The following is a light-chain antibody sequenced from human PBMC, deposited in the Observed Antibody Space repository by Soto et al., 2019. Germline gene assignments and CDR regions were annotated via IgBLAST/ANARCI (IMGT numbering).Light chain of an antibody. CDR2: DVT. J-gene: IGLJ2*01. CDR3: KSYTTSSTLV. V-gene: IGLV2-14*01. CDR1: SSNVGGYNF. Sequence: QSVLTQPASVSGSPGQSITISCTGTSSNVGGYNFVSWYQQHPGKAPKLMIYDVTNRPSGISNRFSGSKSGNTVTLTISGLQAEDEADYYCKSYTTSSTLVFGGGTKLTVL.